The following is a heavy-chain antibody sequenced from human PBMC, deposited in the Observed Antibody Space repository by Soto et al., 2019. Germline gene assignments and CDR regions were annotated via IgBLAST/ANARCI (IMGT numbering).Heavy chain of an antibody. CDR2: IIPIFGTA. CDR3: ARDLAAGTDTYFDY. CDR1: GGTFSSYA. D-gene: IGHD6-13*01. Sequence: ASVTVSCKASGGTFSSYAISWVRQAPGQGLEWMGGIIPIFGTANYAQKFQGRVTITADESTSTAYMELSSLRSEDTAVYYCARDLAAGTDTYFDYWGQGTLVTVSS. J-gene: IGHJ4*02. V-gene: IGHV1-69*13.